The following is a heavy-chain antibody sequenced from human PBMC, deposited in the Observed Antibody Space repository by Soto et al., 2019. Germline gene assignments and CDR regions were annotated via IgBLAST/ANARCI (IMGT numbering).Heavy chain of an antibody. Sequence: SETLSLTCTVSGGSISSGDYYWSWIRQPPGKGLEWIGYIYYSGSTYYNPSLKSRVTISVDTSKNQFSLKLSSVTAADTAVYYCARDVGGSSPTFDYWGQGTLVTVSS. CDR2: IYYSGST. D-gene: IGHD1-26*01. CDR3: ARDVGGSSPTFDY. CDR1: GGSISSGDYY. J-gene: IGHJ4*02. V-gene: IGHV4-30-4*01.